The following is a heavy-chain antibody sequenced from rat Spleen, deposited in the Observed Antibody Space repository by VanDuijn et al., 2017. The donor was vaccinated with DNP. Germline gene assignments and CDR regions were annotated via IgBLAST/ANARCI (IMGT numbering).Heavy chain of an antibody. CDR3: TRDAYSGYSYAIDA. Sequence: QVQLKESGPGLVQPSQTLSLTCTVAGFSLTTYNVHWVRQPPGKGLEWMGRMRYNGDTSYNSALKSRLSISRDTSKNQVFLKMNSLQTDDTGTYYCTRDAYSGYSYAIDAWGQGTSVTVSS. V-gene: IGHV2-63*01. J-gene: IGHJ4*01. CDR1: GFSLTTYN. CDR2: MRYNGDT. D-gene: IGHD1-6*01.